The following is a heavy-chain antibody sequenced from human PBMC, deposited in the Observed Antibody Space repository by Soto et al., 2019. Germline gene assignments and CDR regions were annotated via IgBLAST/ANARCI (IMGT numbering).Heavy chain of an antibody. J-gene: IGHJ4*02. CDR3: ARDLSHLESVFRPFDY. Sequence: QVQLVQSGGEVKKPGASVKVSCKASGYTFTSYGISWVRQAPGQGFEWMGWISAYNGKTKYPQNLQGRVTVTTDTSTSTAYLELRSLLSDDTAVYYCARDLSHLESVFRPFDYWGQGTLLTVSS. D-gene: IGHD1-1*01. CDR1: GYTFTSYG. V-gene: IGHV1-18*01. CDR2: ISAYNGKT.